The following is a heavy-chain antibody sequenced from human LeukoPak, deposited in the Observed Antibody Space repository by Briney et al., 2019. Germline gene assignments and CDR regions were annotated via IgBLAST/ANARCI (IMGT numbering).Heavy chain of an antibody. CDR1: GYTLTELS. CDR2: FDPEDGET. D-gene: IGHD3-22*01. V-gene: IGHV1-24*01. CDR3: ATDYVSSGYYGAFDI. J-gene: IGHJ3*02. Sequence: ASVKVSCKVSGYTLTELSMHWVRQAPGKGLEWMGGFDPEDGETIYAQKFQGRVTMTEDTSTDTAYMELSSLRSEDTAVYYCATDYVSSGYYGAFDIWGQGTMVTVSS.